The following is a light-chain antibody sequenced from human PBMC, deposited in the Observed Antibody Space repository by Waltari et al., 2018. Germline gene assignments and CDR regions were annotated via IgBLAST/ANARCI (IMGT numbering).Light chain of an antibody. CDR2: RTS. V-gene: IGKV1-16*01. CDR3: QQGFSDPWT. J-gene: IGKJ1*01. CDR1: QDIGNN. Sequence: DIQMTQSPSSLSASVGDTVTITCQASQDIGNNLNWYQQKPGRVPKLLIYRTSSLQSEIPSRLSGSGSGTIFALTIISLQPEDFATYYCQQGFSDPWTFGQGTQVEL.